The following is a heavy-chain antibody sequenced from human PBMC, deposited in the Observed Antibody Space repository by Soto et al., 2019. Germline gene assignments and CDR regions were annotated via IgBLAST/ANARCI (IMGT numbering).Heavy chain of an antibody. D-gene: IGHD6-13*01. Sequence: EVQLVESGGGLVKRGGSLRLSCAASGFTFSSAWMSWVRQAPGKGLEWVGRIKSNADGATTDYAAPVKGRFTISRDDSKNTLDLQMSSLKTEDTGVYYCTTGLAAAVYYFDYWGQGTLVTVSS. CDR1: GFTFSSAW. CDR2: IKSNADGATT. J-gene: IGHJ4*02. CDR3: TTGLAAAVYYFDY. V-gene: IGHV3-15*01.